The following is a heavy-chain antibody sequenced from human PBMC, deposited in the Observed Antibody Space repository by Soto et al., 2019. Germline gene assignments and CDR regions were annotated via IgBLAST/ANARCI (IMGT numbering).Heavy chain of an antibody. CDR1: GFTFSSYG. Sequence: GGSLRLSCAASGFTFSSYGINWVRQAPGKGLEWVSYISGSSTTIYYADSVKGRFTISRDNAKSSLYLQMNSLRAEDTAVYYCARAAQQLSINFDNWGQGTLVTVSS. D-gene: IGHD6-13*01. J-gene: IGHJ4*02. V-gene: IGHV3-48*01. CDR3: ARAAQQLSINFDN. CDR2: ISGSSTTI.